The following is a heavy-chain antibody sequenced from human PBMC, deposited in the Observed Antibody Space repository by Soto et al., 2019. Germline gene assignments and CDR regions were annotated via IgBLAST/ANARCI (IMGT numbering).Heavy chain of an antibody. Sequence: QVQLQESGPGLVKPSQTLSLTCTVSGGSISSGGYYWSWIRQHPGKGLEWIGYIDYSGSTYYNPSLKSRVTISVDTSKNQFSLKLSALTAADMAVYYSAVGGLLVRGVIGWFDPWGQGTLVTVSS. D-gene: IGHD3-10*01. CDR1: GGSISSGGYY. CDR2: IDYSGST. V-gene: IGHV4-31*03. CDR3: AVGGLLVRGVIGWFDP. J-gene: IGHJ5*02.